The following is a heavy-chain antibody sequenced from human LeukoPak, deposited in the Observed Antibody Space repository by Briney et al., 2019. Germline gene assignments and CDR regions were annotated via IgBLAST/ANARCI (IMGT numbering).Heavy chain of an antibody. CDR1: GGSISSGGYS. J-gene: IGHJ5*02. CDR2: IYHSGST. CDR3: ARASNAYCSSTSCTKESWFDP. Sequence: SETLSLNCAVSGGSISSGGYSWSWIRQPPGKGLEWIGYIYHSGSTYYNPSLKSRVTISVDRSKNQFSLKLSSVTAADTAVYYCARASNAYCSSTSCTKESWFDPWGQGTLVTVSS. D-gene: IGHD2-2*01. V-gene: IGHV4-30-2*01.